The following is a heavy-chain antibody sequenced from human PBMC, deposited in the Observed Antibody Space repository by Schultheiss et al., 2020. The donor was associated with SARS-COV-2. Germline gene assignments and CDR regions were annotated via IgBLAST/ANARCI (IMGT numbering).Heavy chain of an antibody. CDR2: IYYSGST. CDR3: ARHFKGYEIFDY. CDR1: GGSISSGGYY. Sequence: SQTLSLTCTVSGGSISSGGYYWSWIRQHPGKGLEWIGYIYYSGSTYYNPSLKSRVTISVDTSKNQFSLKLSSVTAADTAVYYCARHFKGYEIFDYWGQGTLVTVSS. J-gene: IGHJ4*02. D-gene: IGHD5-12*01. V-gene: IGHV4-31*03.